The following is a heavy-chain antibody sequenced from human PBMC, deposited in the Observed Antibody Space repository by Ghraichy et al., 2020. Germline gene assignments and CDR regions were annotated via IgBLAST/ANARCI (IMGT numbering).Heavy chain of an antibody. Sequence: GGSLRLSCAASGFTFSGYSLNWVRQAPGKGLEWVSYISSSSGTIYYADSVKGRFTISRDNAKNSLYLQMNSLRDEDTAVYYCARRGYSGSDYWGQGTLVTVSS. J-gene: IGHJ4*02. CDR2: ISSSSGTI. D-gene: IGHD5-12*01. CDR1: GFTFSGYS. CDR3: ARRGYSGSDY. V-gene: IGHV3-48*02.